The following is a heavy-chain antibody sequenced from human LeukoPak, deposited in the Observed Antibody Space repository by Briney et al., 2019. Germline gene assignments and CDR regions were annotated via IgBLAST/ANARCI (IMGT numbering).Heavy chain of an antibody. CDR2: ISSSGSTI. CDR3: ARDANGDYGYWFDP. J-gene: IGHJ5*02. Sequence: GGSLRLSCAASGFTFSDYYMSWIRQAPGKGLEWVSYISSSGSTIYYADSVKGRFTISRDNAKNSLYLQMNGLRAEDTAVYYCARDANGDYGYWFDPWGQGTLVTVSS. CDR1: GFTFSDYY. V-gene: IGHV3-11*04. D-gene: IGHD4-17*01.